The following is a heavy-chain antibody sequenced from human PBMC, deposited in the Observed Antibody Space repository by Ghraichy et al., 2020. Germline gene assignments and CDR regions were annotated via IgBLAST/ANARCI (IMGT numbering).Heavy chain of an antibody. CDR3: AKDQGTRITMVRGVISDAFDI. Sequence: GGSLNISCAASGFTFSSYAMSWVRQAPGKGLEWVSAISGSGGSTYYADSVKGRFTISRDNSKNTLYLQMNSLRAEDTAVYYCAKDQGTRITMVRGVISDAFDIWGQGTMVTVSS. CDR2: ISGSGGST. V-gene: IGHV3-23*01. CDR1: GFTFSSYA. D-gene: IGHD3-10*01. J-gene: IGHJ3*02.